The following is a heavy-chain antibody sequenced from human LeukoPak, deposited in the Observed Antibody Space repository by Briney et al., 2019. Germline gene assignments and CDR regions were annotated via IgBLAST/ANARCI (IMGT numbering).Heavy chain of an antibody. CDR1: GFIFSSYA. CDR3: ARTYSSGWFFDY. Sequence: PGRSLRLSCAASGFIFSSYAMHWVRQAPGKGLEWVAVISYDGSNKYYADSVKGRFTISRDNSKNTLYLQMNSLRAEDTAVYYCARTYSSGWFFDYWGQGTLVTVSS. D-gene: IGHD6-19*01. J-gene: IGHJ4*02. CDR2: ISYDGSNK. V-gene: IGHV3-30*04.